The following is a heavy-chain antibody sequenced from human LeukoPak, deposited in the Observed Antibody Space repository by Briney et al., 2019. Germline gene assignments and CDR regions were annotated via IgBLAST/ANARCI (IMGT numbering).Heavy chain of an antibody. D-gene: IGHD3-22*01. J-gene: IGHJ4*02. CDR3: ARAPRDSSSSNYMRRFDY. CDR2: IYHSGST. CDR1: GYSISSDNY. Sequence: PSETLSLTCAVSGYSISSDNYWVWIRQPPGQGLAWTGGIYHSGSTYYNPSLKSRVTMSVDTSKNQFSLKLSSVTAADTAVYYCARAPRDSSSSNYMRRFDYWGQGTLVTVSS. V-gene: IGHV4-38-2*01.